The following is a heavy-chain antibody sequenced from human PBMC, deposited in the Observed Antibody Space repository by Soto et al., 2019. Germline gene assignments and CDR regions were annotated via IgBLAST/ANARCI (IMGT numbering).Heavy chain of an antibody. Sequence: GGSLRLSCAASGFTFSSYAMSWVRQAPGKGLEWVSAISGSGGSTYYADSVKGRFTISRDNSKNTLYLQMNSLRAEDTAVYYCAKDLFSSSWTAQIGSFDPWGQGTLVTVSS. CDR1: GFTFSSYA. D-gene: IGHD6-13*01. CDR3: AKDLFSSSWTAQIGSFDP. V-gene: IGHV3-23*01. J-gene: IGHJ5*02. CDR2: ISGSGGST.